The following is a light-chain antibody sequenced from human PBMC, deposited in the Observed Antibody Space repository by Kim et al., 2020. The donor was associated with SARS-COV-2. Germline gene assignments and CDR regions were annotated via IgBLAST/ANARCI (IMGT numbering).Light chain of an antibody. CDR2: KAS. J-gene: IGKJ2*01. CDR1: QSISSW. CDR3: QQYNSFPYT. V-gene: IGKV1-5*03. Sequence: DIQMTQSPSTLSASVGDRVTITCRASQSISSWLAWYEQKPGKAPKLLIYKASNLESGVPSRFSGSASGTEFTLTISSLQPDDFATYYCQQYNSFPYTFGQGTKLEIK.